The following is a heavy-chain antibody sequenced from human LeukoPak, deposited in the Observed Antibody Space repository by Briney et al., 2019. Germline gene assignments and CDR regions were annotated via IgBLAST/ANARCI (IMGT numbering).Heavy chain of an antibody. J-gene: IGHJ5*02. CDR3: AKDYDSSGYYYGWFDP. V-gene: IGHV3-23*01. Sequence: GGSLRLSCAASGFTFSSYAMSWVRQAPGKGLEWVSAISGSGGSTYYADSVKGRFTISRDDSKNTLYLQMNSLRAEDTAVYYCAKDYDSSGYYYGWFDPWGQGTLVTVSS. CDR2: ISGSGGST. CDR1: GFTFSSYA. D-gene: IGHD3-22*01.